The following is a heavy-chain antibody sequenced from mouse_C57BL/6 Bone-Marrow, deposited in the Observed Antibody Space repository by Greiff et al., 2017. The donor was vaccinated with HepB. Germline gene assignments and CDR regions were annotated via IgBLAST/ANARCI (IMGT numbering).Heavy chain of an antibody. J-gene: IGHJ4*01. D-gene: IGHD1-1*01. CDR2: IRNKANNHAK. CDR3: TRYGSRGYYAMDY. Sequence: EVQGVESGGGLVQPGGSMKLSCAASGFTFSDAWMDWVRQSPEKGLEWVAEIRNKANNHAKYYAESVKGRFTISRDDSKSSVYLQMNSLRAEDTGIYYCTRYGSRGYYAMDYWGQGTSVTVSS. V-gene: IGHV6-6*01. CDR1: GFTFSDAW.